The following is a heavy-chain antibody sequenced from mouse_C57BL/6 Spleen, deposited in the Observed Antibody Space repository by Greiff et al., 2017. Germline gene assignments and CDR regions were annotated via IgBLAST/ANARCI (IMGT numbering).Heavy chain of an antibody. D-gene: IGHD1-1*01. CDR1: GYAFSSSW. Sequence: QVQLQQSGPELVKPGASVKISCKASGYAFSSSWMNWVKQRPGKGLEWIGRIYPGDGDTNYNGKFKGKATLTADTSSSTAYMQLSSLTSEDSAVYFCRREKTTERAMDYWGQGTSVTVSS. CDR2: IYPGDGDT. V-gene: IGHV1-82*01. CDR3: RREKTTERAMDY. J-gene: IGHJ4*01.